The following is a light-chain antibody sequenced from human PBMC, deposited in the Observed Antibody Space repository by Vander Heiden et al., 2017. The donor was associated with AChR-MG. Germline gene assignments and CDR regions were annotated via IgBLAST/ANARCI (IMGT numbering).Light chain of an antibody. V-gene: IGKV1-33*01. CDR2: DAS. J-gene: IGKJ4*01. Sequence: IQLSDPPYSLSASVCHRVTITCQASQDISNYLKWYQQKPGKAPKLLIYDASNLETGVPSRFSGSGSGTDFTFTISSLQTEDITTYYCQQYDNLLALTFGGGTKVEIK. CDR3: QQYDNLLALT. CDR1: QDISNY.